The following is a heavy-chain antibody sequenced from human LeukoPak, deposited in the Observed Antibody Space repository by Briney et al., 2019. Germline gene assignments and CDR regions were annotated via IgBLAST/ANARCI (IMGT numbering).Heavy chain of an antibody. CDR2: ISGSGGST. V-gene: IGHV3-23*01. D-gene: IGHD4-17*01. CDR1: GFTFSSYA. J-gene: IGHJ6*04. Sequence: GGSLRLSCAASGFTFSSYAMSWVRQAPGKGLEWVSAISGSGGSTYYADSVKGRFTISRDNSKNTLYLQMNSLRAEDTAVYYCAKYHYGDLSYYYYYGMGVWGKGTTVTVSS. CDR3: AKYHYGDLSYYYYYGMGV.